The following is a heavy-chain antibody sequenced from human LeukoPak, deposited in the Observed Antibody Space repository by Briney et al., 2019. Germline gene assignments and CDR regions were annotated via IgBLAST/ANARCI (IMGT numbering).Heavy chain of an antibody. V-gene: IGHV3-23*01. CDR1: GFTFSSYA. Sequence: GGSLRLSCAASGFTFSSYAMSWVRQAPGKGLEWVSAISGSGGSTYYADSVKGRFTISRDNSKNTLYLQMNSLRAEDTAVYYCAKTDYYDSSGYLNFDCWGQGTLVTVSS. J-gene: IGHJ4*02. D-gene: IGHD3-22*01. CDR3: AKTDYYDSSGYLNFDC. CDR2: ISGSGGST.